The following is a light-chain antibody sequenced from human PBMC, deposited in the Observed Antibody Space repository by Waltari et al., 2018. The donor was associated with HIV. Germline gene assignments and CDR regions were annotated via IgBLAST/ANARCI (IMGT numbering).Light chain of an antibody. CDR2: GAS. CDR3: QQYGSSPRS. CDR1: QSFSSSY. J-gene: IGKJ2*03. V-gene: IGKV3-20*01. Sequence: EIVLTQSPGTLSLSPGERATLSYRSSQSFSSSYLAWYQQKPGQAPRLLIYGASSRATCIPDRFSGSGSGTDFTLTISRLEPEDFAVYYCQQYGSSPRSFGQGTKLEIK.